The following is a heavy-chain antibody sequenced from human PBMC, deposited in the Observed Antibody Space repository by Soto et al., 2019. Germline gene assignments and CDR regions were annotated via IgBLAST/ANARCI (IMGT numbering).Heavy chain of an antibody. CDR1: AGSISSSSW. J-gene: IGHJ3*02. CDR3: ANLDMITFGGVIGPNDEFDI. CDR2: RYHGRST. Sequence: SETLCRTCAVSAGSISSSSWRSWVRRRPGKRLEWIGGRYHGRSTTDKRSLKSRVTIAGDTSKNQFSLKLSSVTAADTAVYYCANLDMITFGGVIGPNDEFDICGQGTMVTVSS. D-gene: IGHD3-16*02. V-gene: IGHV4-4*02.